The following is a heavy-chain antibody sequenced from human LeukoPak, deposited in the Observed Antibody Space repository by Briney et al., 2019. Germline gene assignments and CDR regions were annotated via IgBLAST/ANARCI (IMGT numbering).Heavy chain of an antibody. Sequence: GGSLRLSCAASGFTFSSYGMHWVRQAPGKGLEWVAFIRYDGSNKYYADSVKGRFTISRDNSKNTLFLQMNSLRAEDTAVYYCAKDAPDGYDGDYWGQGTLVTVSS. CDR3: AKDAPDGYDGDY. CDR1: GFTFSSYG. J-gene: IGHJ4*02. V-gene: IGHV3-30*02. D-gene: IGHD5-12*01. CDR2: IRYDGSNK.